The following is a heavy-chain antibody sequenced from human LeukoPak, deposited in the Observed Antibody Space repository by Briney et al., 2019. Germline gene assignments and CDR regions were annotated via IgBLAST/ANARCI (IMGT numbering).Heavy chain of an antibody. Sequence: GRSLRLSCAASGFTFSSYGMHWVRQAPGKGLEWVAVISYDGSNKYYADSVKGRFTISRDNSKNTLYLQMNSLRAEDTAVYYCARRYFDYWGQGILVTVSS. J-gene: IGHJ4*02. V-gene: IGHV3-30*03. CDR2: ISYDGSNK. CDR3: ARRYFDY. CDR1: GFTFSSYG.